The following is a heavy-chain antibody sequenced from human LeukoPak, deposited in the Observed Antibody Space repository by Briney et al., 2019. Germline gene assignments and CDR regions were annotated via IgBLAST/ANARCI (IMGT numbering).Heavy chain of an antibody. Sequence: SETLSLTCTVSGGSISSYYWSWIRQPPGKGLEWIGYIYYSGSTNYNPSLKSRVTISVDTSKNQFSLKLSSVTAADTAVYYCARSKAWTVASFDYWGQGTLVTVSS. D-gene: IGHD4-23*01. V-gene: IGHV4-59*01. CDR3: ARSKAWTVASFDY. CDR2: IYYSGST. J-gene: IGHJ4*02. CDR1: GGSISSYY.